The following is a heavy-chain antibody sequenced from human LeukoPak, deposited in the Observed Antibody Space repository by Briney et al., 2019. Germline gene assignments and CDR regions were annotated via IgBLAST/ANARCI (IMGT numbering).Heavy chain of an antibody. CDR2: ISGNSGST. V-gene: IGHV3-23*01. D-gene: IGHD1-26*01. CDR3: AKVSAWAMVGATYFDY. J-gene: IGHJ4*02. Sequence: GSLRLSCAASGFTFSSYAMSWVRQAPGKGLEWVSSISGNSGSTYYADSVKGRFTISRDNSKNTVYLQMNSLRAEDTAVYYCAKVSAWAMVGATYFDYWGQGTLVTVSS. CDR1: GFTFSSYA.